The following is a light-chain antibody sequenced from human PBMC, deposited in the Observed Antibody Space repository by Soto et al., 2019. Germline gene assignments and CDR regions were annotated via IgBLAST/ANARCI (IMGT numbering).Light chain of an antibody. CDR2: AAS. J-gene: IGKJ4*01. CDR1: QSISSY. V-gene: IGKV1-39*01. CDR3: QQSYSTPGLT. Sequence: DIQMTQSPSSLSASVGDRVTITCRASQSISSYLNWYQQKPGKAPQLLIYAASSLQSGVPSRFSGSGSGTDFTLTISSLQPEDFATYYCQQSYSTPGLTFGGGTKVEIK.